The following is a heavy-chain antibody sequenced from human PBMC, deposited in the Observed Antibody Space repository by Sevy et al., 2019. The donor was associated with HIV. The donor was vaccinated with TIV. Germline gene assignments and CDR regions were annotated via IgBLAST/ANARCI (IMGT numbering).Heavy chain of an antibody. D-gene: IGHD6-6*01. V-gene: IGHV3-23*01. J-gene: IGHJ4*02. CDR2: ISGSGDDT. CDR1: GFTFSTYT. Sequence: GSLRLSCAASGFTFSTYTMSWVRQAPGKGLEWVSAISGSGDDTYYAGSVKGRFTISRDNSKKMLYLQMNSLRAEDTAVYYCAKPPYSSSSFDYWGQGTLVTVSS. CDR3: AKPPYSSSSFDY.